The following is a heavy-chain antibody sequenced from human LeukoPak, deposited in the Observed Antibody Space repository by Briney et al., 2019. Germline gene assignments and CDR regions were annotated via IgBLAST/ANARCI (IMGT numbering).Heavy chain of an antibody. CDR2: IIPILGIA. D-gene: IGHD2-15*01. Sequence: ASVKVSCKASGGTFSSYAISWVRQAPGQGLEWMGRIIPILGIANYAQKFQGRVTITADKSTSTAYMELSSLRSEDTAVYYCARTLGYCSGRSCHRNNWFDPWGQGTLVTVSS. CDR1: GGTFSSYA. J-gene: IGHJ5*02. V-gene: IGHV1-69*04. CDR3: ARTLGYCSGRSCHRNNWFDP.